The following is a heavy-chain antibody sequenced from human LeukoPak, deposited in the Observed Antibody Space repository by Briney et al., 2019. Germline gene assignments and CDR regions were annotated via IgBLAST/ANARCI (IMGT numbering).Heavy chain of an antibody. CDR2: MNPDSGKK. J-gene: IGHJ4*02. CDR1: GYMFTSYD. Sequence: ASVKVSCKASGYMFTSYDINWVRQATGQELEWMGWMNPDSGKKGQAQKFQGRITMTRNTSISTAYMELSSLGPEDTAVYYCAKYKGGDYIDSGKRYYLDHWGQGTPVTVSS. V-gene: IGHV1-8*01. CDR3: AKYKGGDYIDSGKRYYLDH. D-gene: IGHD3-10*01.